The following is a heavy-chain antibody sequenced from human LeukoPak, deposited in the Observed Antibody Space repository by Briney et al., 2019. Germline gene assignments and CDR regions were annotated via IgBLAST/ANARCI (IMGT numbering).Heavy chain of an antibody. V-gene: IGHV3-21*01. CDR1: GFTFSSYS. D-gene: IGHD3-22*01. J-gene: IGHJ4*02. CDR3: ARDSSSNYYDSSGYYLFRKPFDY. Sequence: GGSLRLSCAASGFTFSSYSMNWVRQAPGKGLEWVSSISSSSGYIYYADSVKGRFTISRDNAKNSLYLQMNSLRAEDTAVYYCARDSSSNYYDSSGYYLFRKPFDYWGQGTLVTVSS. CDR2: ISSSSGYI.